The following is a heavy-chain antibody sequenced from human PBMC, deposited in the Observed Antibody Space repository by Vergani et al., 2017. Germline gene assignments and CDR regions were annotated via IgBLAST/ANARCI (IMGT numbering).Heavy chain of an antibody. CDR3: ARGRIAARRGWFDP. CDR1: GGSISSYY. J-gene: IGHJ5*02. Sequence: QVQLQESGPGLVKPSETLSLPCTVSGGSISSYYWSWIRQPPGKGLEWIGEINHSGSTNYNPSLKSRVTISVDTSKNQFSLKLRSVTAADTAVYYCARGRIAARRGWFDPWGQGTLVTVSS. CDR2: INHSGST. V-gene: IGHV4-34*01. D-gene: IGHD6-6*01.